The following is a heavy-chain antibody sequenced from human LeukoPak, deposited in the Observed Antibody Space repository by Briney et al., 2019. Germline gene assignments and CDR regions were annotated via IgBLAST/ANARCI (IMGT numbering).Heavy chain of an antibody. CDR3: TRHQGAGGSGVDY. CDR2: ITSDGSTT. CDR1: GFSFSSAW. Sequence: PGGSLRLSCAASGFSFSSAWMHWVRQAPGEGLVAVSRITSDGSTTWYADSVRGRFTISRDNAKNTLHLQLNSLETEDTAVYYCTRHQGAGGSGVDYWGQGTLVTVSS. D-gene: IGHD2-15*01. J-gene: IGHJ4*02. V-gene: IGHV3-74*01.